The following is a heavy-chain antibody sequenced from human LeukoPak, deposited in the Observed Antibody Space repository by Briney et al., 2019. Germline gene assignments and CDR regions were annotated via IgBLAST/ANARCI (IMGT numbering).Heavy chain of an antibody. CDR3: ARDAPASKYSPRDQLKYYFDY. D-gene: IGHD2/OR15-2a*01. CDR2: IYTSGST. V-gene: IGHV4-61*02. J-gene: IGHJ4*02. Sequence: SQTLSLTCTVSGGSISSGSYYWSWIRQPAGQGLEWIGRIYTSGSTNYNPSLKSRITISVDTSKNQFSLKLSSVTAADTAVYYCARDAPASKYSPRDQLKYYFDYWGQGTLVTVSS. CDR1: GGSISSGSYY.